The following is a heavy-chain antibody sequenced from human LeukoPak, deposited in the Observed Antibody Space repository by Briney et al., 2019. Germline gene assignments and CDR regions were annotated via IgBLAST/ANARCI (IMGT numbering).Heavy chain of an antibody. CDR3: ARSDYYDSSGYYYDAPPDY. Sequence: PGGSLRLSCAASGFTFSSYAMPRVRQAPGKGLEWVAVISYDGSNKYYADSVKGRFTISRDNSKNTLYLQMNSLRAEDTAVYYCARSDYYDSSGYYYDAPPDYWGQGTLVTVSS. V-gene: IGHV3-30-3*01. CDR1: GFTFSSYA. J-gene: IGHJ4*02. CDR2: ISYDGSNK. D-gene: IGHD3-22*01.